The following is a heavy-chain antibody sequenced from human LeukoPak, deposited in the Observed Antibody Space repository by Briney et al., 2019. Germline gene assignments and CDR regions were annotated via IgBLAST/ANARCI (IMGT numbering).Heavy chain of an antibody. J-gene: IGHJ6*02. CDR1: GYTFTSYD. CDR2: MNPNSGNT. V-gene: IGHV1-8*01. CDR3: ARRVYYYYGMDV. Sequence: RASVKVSCKASGYTFTSYDINWVRQATGQGLEWMGWMNPNSGNTGYAQKSQGRVTMTRNTSISTAYMELSSLRSEDTAVYYCARRVYYYYGMDVWGQGTTVTVSS.